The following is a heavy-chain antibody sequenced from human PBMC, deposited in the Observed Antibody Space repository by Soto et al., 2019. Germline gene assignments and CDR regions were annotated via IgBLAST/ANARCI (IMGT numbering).Heavy chain of an antibody. Sequence: SETLSLTCSVSGASISSRDYYWGWIRQTPGKGLEWIGNIDYNGVTYYNPSLKSRVTVSKDMSKNQFSLKVASVTAADTAIYYCGRVMIGTSRHTDSDYWGQGTQVTVSS. CDR3: GRVMIGTSRHTDSDY. D-gene: IGHD2-2*01. J-gene: IGHJ4*02. CDR2: IDYNGVT. V-gene: IGHV4-39*01. CDR1: GASISSRDYY.